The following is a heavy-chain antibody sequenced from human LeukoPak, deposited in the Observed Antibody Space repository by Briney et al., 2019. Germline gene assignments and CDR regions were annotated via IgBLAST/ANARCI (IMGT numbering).Heavy chain of an antibody. J-gene: IGHJ5*02. D-gene: IGHD6-6*01. CDR2: IVAVSGNT. V-gene: IGHV1-58*01. CDR1: GFTFSTSA. Sequence: SVKVSCKASGFTFSTSAVLGVGQAGGQRREGIGWIVAVSGNTNYAHKFQERVTNSRDMSTETAFMELGRRRSDDTAVYYFAAQVKCHDRPVWDLWGQGTLVTVSS. CDR3: AAQVKCHDRPVWDL.